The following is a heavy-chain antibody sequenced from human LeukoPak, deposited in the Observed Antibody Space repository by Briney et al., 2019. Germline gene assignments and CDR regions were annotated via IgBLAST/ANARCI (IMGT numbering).Heavy chain of an antibody. D-gene: IGHD3-16*01. CDR2: INTNSGGT. V-gene: IGHV1-2*02. CDR1: GYTFTGDY. CDR3: ARDYDYVWGSPYYFDY. Sequence: GASVNLSRKTSGYTFTGDYMHWGRQAPRQGLEWRRWINTNSGGTNYAQKIQGRVTMTRDTSISTAYMELSRLRSDDTAVYYCARDYDYVWGSPYYFDYWGQGTLVTVSS. J-gene: IGHJ4*02.